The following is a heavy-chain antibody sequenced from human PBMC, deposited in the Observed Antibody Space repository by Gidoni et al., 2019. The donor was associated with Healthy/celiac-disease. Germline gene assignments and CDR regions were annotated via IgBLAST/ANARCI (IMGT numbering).Heavy chain of an antibody. J-gene: IGHJ6*02. CDR3: ARGGQIVVVPAATAYYYGMDV. CDR2: MNPNSGNT. CDR1: GYTFTSYD. V-gene: IGHV1-8*01. D-gene: IGHD2-2*01. Sequence: QVQLVQSGAEVKKPGASVKVSCKASGYTFTSYDITWVRQATGQGLEWMGWMNPNSGNTGYAQKFQGRVTMTRNTSISTAYMELSSLRSEDTAVYYGARGGQIVVVPAATAYYYGMDVWGQGTTVTVSS.